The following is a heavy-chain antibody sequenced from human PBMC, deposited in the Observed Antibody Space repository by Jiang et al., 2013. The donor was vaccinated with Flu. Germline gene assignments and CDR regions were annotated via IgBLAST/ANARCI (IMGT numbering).Heavy chain of an antibody. CDR2: ISYDGSNK. V-gene: IGHV3-30*01. Sequence: VQLVESGGGVVQPGRSLRLSCAASGFTFSSYAMHWVRQAPGKGLEWVAVISYDGSNKYYADSVKGRFTISRDNSKNTLYLQMNSLRAEDTAVYYCAKAAGSYSSGWSPLFDPWGQGTLVTVSS. CDR3: AKAAGSYSSGWSPLFDP. CDR1: GFTFSSYA. J-gene: IGHJ5*02. D-gene: IGHD6-19*01.